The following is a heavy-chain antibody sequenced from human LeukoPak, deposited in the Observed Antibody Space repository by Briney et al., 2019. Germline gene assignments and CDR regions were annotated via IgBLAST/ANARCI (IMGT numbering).Heavy chain of an antibody. D-gene: IGHD4-17*01. CDR3: ARARYGDSIDY. Sequence: SETLSLTCTVSGGSISSYYWSWIGQPPGKGLEWIGYIYYSGSTNYNPSLKSRVTISVDTSKNQFSLKLSSVTAADTAVYYCARARYGDSIDYWGQGTLVTVSS. CDR2: IYYSGST. V-gene: IGHV4-59*01. CDR1: GGSISSYY. J-gene: IGHJ4*02.